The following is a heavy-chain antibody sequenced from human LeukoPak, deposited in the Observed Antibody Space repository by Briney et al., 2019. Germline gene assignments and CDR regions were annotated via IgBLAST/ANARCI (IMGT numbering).Heavy chain of an antibody. CDR2: ISSNGGST. CDR3: ARNGKSSSDYYYMDV. D-gene: IGHD6-6*01. J-gene: IGHJ6*03. CDR1: GFTFSTYV. V-gene: IGHV3-64*01. Sequence: GGSLRLSCAASGFTFSTYVMHWVRQAPGKGLEYVSAISSNGGSTYYANSVKGRFTISRDNSKNTLFLQMGSLRAEDMAVYYCARNGKSSSDYYYMDVWGKGTTVTVSS.